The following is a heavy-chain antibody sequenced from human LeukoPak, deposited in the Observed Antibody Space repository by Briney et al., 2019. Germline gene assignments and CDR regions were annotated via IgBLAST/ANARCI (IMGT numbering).Heavy chain of an antibody. CDR3: ARGGSRVTTINILDY. J-gene: IGHJ4*02. CDR1: GYTFSSYG. CDR2: IRVYNGDT. Sequence: ASVKVSCKPSGYTFSSYGISWVRQAPGQGLEWMGWIRVYNGDTNYAQKFKGRVTMTSDTSTNTAYMELRSLGSDDTAVYYCARGGSRVTTINILDYWGQGALVTVSS. V-gene: IGHV1-18*01. D-gene: IGHD5-24*01.